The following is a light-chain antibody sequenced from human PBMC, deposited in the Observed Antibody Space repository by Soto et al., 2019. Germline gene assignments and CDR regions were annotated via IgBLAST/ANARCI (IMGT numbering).Light chain of an antibody. CDR2: NNV. CDR3: SAWDGSLNGLV. J-gene: IGLJ3*02. Sequence: QSALTQPPSASGTPGQRVTISCSGSSSNIGSNILNWYRQVPGTAPKLLIYNNVHRPSGVPDRFSGSKSGAPGSLAISGLQLEDEADYSCSAWDGSLNGLVFGGGTQLTVL. V-gene: IGLV1-44*01. CDR1: SSNIGSNI.